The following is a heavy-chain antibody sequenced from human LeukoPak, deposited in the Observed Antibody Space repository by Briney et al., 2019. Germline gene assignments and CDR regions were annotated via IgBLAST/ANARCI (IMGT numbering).Heavy chain of an antibody. CDR1: GGTFSSYA. CDR2: IILIFGTA. J-gene: IGHJ5*02. CDR3: ATHKSSSWRNNWFDP. D-gene: IGHD6-13*01. Sequence: SVKVSCKASGGTFSSYAISWVRQAPGQGLEWMGRIILIFGTANYAQKFQGRVTITTDESTSTAYMELSSLRSEDTAVYYCATHKSSSWRNNWFDPWGQGTLVTVSS. V-gene: IGHV1-69*05.